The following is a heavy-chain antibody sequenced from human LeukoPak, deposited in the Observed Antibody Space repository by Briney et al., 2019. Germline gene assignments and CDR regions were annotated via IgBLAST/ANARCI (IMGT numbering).Heavy chain of an antibody. CDR2: IYYNGNT. D-gene: IGHD2-15*01. J-gene: IGHJ4*02. V-gene: IGHV4-39*07. Sequence: TSETLSLTCTVSGGSIGRSSYYWGWIRQPPGRGLEWIGNIYYNGNTNYNPSLKSRVTISIDTSKDHFSLKLSSVTAADTAVYYCARVAAKTVDYWGQGTLVTVSS. CDR3: ARVAAKTVDY. CDR1: GGSIGRSSYY.